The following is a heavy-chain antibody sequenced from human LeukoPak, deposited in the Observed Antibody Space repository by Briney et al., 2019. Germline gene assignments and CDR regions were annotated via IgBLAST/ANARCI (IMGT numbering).Heavy chain of an antibody. J-gene: IGHJ5*02. CDR3: ARGGYYGSGNDFRFDP. CDR2: IYYSGST. CDR1: GDSISSYY. V-gene: IGHV4-59*01. D-gene: IGHD3-10*01. Sequence: PSETLSLTCTVSGDSISSYYCSWIRQPPGKGLEWIGYIYYSGSTSYNPSLKSRVTISLDTSKNQFSLKLTSVTAADTAVYFCARGGYYGSGNDFRFDPWGQGILVTVSS.